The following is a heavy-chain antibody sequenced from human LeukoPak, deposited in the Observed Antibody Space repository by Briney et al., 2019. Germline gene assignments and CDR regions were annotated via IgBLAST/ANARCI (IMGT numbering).Heavy chain of an antibody. CDR1: GGTFSSYS. CDR2: IIPIFHKT. V-gene: IGHV1-69*05. J-gene: IGHJ3*02. CDR3: ARGPPRFLSRSFDI. Sequence: SVKVSCKASGGTFSSYSITWVRQAPGHGLEWMGGIIPIFHKTNYSQSFQGRVTINTDESTSTAFMELSSLKSEDTAVYYCARGPPRFLSRSFDIWGQRTMVTVSS. D-gene: IGHD2/OR15-2a*01.